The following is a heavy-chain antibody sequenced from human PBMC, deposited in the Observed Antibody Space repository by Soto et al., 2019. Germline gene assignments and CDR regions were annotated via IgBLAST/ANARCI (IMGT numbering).Heavy chain of an antibody. CDR1: GFTFSSYW. CDR2: ISGSGGST. Sequence: GGSLRLSCAASGFTFSSYWMSWVRQAPGKGLEWVSAISGSGGSTYYADSVKGRFTISRDNSKNTLYLQMNSLRAEDTAVYYCAKVRGSSWYGYYYYGMDVWGQGTTVTVSS. CDR3: AKVRGSSWYGYYYYGMDV. V-gene: IGHV3-23*01. D-gene: IGHD6-13*01. J-gene: IGHJ6*02.